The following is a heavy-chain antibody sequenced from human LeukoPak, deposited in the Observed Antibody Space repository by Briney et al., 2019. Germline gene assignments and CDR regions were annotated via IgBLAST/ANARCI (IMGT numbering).Heavy chain of an antibody. CDR1: GGSIRSGGYS. CDR3: ALIPRGIAVPGTDL. CDR2: IYHSGST. Sequence: SETLSLTCAVSGGSIRSGGYSWSWIRQPPGKGLEWIGYIYHSGSTYYNPSLKSRVTTSIDRSKNQFSLKLSSVTAADTAVYYCALIPRGIAVPGTDLWGQGTLVTVSS. D-gene: IGHD6-19*01. J-gene: IGHJ5*02. V-gene: IGHV4-30-2*01.